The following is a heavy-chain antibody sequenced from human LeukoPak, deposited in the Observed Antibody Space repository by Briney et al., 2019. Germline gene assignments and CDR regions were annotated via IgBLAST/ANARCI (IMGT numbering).Heavy chain of an antibody. Sequence: SETLSLTCAVYGGSFSGYYWSWIRQPPGKGLEWIGEINHSGSTNYNPSLKSRVTISVDTSKNQFSLKLSSVTAADTAVYYCARRSRSHHRNWFDPWGQGTPVTVSS. CDR2: INHSGST. J-gene: IGHJ5*02. CDR1: GGSFSGYY. CDR3: ARRSRSHHRNWFDP. D-gene: IGHD1-14*01. V-gene: IGHV4-34*01.